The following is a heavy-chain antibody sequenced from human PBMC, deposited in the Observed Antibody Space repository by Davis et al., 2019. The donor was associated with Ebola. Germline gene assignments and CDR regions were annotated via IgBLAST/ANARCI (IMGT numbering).Heavy chain of an antibody. CDR2: IKQDGSEK. CDR3: TSTTNLIDY. V-gene: IGHV3-7*03. CDR1: GFTFSSYW. Sequence: GESLKISCAASGFTFSSYWMSWVRQAPGKGLEWVANIKQDGSEKYYVDSVKGRFTISRDNAKNSLYLQMNSLRAEDTAVYYCTSTTNLIDYWGQGTLVTVSS. J-gene: IGHJ4*02. D-gene: IGHD1-26*01.